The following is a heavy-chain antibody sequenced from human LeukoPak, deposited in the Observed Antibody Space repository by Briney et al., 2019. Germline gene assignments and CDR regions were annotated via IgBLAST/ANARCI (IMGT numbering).Heavy chain of an antibody. CDR3: ARWYTFGSRTYWYSDL. Sequence: PSETLSLTCTVSGDSLSSYYWTWVRQPPGKGLEWIGYIYYSGSTNYDPSLKSRVTISIDTSKNQFSLRLSSVTAADTAVYYCARWYTFGSRTYWYSDLWGRGTLVTVSS. J-gene: IGHJ2*01. V-gene: IGHV4-59*01. CDR2: IYYSGST. CDR1: GDSLSSYY. D-gene: IGHD3-16*01.